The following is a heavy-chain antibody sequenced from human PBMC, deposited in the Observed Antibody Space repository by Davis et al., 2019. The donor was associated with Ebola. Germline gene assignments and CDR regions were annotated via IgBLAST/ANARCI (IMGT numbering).Heavy chain of an antibody. Sequence: AASVTVSCKASGYTFTSYAMHWARHAPGQRLEWMGWINAGNGNTKYLQKFQGRVTITRDTSTSTAYMELSSMRSEDTAVYYCARGIVNFDWLSNYYYYYGMDFWGQGTTVTVSS. D-gene: IGHD3-9*01. CDR1: GYTFTSYA. V-gene: IGHV1-3*01. J-gene: IGHJ6*02. CDR3: ARGIVNFDWLSNYYYYYGMDF. CDR2: INAGNGNT.